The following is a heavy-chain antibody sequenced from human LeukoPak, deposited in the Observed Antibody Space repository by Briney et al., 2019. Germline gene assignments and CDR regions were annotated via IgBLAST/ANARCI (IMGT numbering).Heavy chain of an antibody. V-gene: IGHV3-66*01. CDR2: IYSGGST. D-gene: IGHD6-13*01. CDR1: GFTVSSNY. CDR3: ARDSSSWSKGFDY. J-gene: IGHJ4*02. Sequence: PGGSLRLSCAASGFTVSSNYMSWVRQAPGKGLEWVSVIYSGGSTYYADSVKGRFTISRDNSKNTLYLQMNSLRAEDTAVYYCARDSSSWSKGFDYWGQGTLVTGSS.